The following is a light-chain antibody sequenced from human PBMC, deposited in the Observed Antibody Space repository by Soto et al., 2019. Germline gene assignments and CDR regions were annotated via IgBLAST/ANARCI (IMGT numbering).Light chain of an antibody. J-gene: IGLJ2*01. CDR3: LLSFSGTHVV. CDR1: TGAVTSGHY. Sequence: QAVVTQEPSLTVSPGGTVTLTCGSSTGAVTSGHYPYWFQQKFGQAPRALIYDTSNKHSWTPARFSGSLLGGKAALTLSGAQPEDEAEYYCLLSFSGTHVVFGGGTKLTVL. V-gene: IGLV7-46*01. CDR2: DTS.